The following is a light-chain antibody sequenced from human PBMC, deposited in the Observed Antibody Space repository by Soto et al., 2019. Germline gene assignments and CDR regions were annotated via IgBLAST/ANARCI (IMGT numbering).Light chain of an antibody. V-gene: IGKV3-11*01. J-gene: IGKJ1*01. CDR3: MQGIHWPWT. CDR2: GAY. CDR1: QSVRTN. Sequence: EIVLTQSPGTLSLSPGETVTLSCRASQSVRTNLAWYQHKPGQSPRLLIYGAYNRATGFPARFSGSGSGTDFTLKISRVEAEDVGVYYCMQGIHWPWTFGQGTKVDIK.